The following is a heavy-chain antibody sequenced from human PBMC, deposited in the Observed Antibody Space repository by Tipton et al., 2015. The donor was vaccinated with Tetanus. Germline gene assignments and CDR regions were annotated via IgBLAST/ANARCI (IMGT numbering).Heavy chain of an antibody. CDR3: VRDGGSSGWLAY. CDR1: GFTFGTYA. Sequence: SLRLSCVASGFTFGTYAMSWVRQAPGKGLEWVSGISAGGGSTYYADSVEGRFTISRDNAKNTLYLQMNSLRVEDTAVYYCVRDGGSSGWLAYWGQGTLVTVSS. V-gene: IGHV3-23*01. D-gene: IGHD6-19*01. CDR2: ISAGGGST. J-gene: IGHJ4*02.